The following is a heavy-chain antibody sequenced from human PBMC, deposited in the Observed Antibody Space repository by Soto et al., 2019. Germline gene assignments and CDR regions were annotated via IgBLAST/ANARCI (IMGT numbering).Heavy chain of an antibody. CDR3: ARTYYYYYAMDV. Sequence: QVQLQESGPGLVKPSQTLSLTCTVSGGSASSGGYYWTWIRQQPGKGLEWIGYIYYSGTTYYHPPVKSRVTISVDTSKNQLSLKLSSVTAADPAVYYCARTYYYYYAMDVWGQGTMVTVSS. CDR2: IYYSGTT. CDR1: GGSASSGGYY. V-gene: IGHV4-31*03. J-gene: IGHJ6*02.